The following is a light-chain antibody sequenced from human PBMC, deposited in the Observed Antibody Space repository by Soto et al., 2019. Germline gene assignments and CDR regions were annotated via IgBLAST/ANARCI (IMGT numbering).Light chain of an antibody. Sequence: QCSVTQAASAPASRGQSFPISCTGTSSDVGGYNYVSWYQQHPGKAPKLMIYEVIKRPSGVPDRFSGSKSGDTASLTVSGLQAEDEADYYCRSYAGSNNSVFGTGTKVTVL. CDR3: RSYAGSNNSV. CDR1: SSDVGGYNY. V-gene: IGLV2-8*01. J-gene: IGLJ1*01. CDR2: EVI.